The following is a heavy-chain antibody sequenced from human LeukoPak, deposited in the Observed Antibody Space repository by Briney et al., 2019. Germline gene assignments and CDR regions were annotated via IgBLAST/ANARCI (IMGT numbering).Heavy chain of an antibody. CDR3: AKGSQQLVPHYYYYYMDV. CDR2: ISYDGSNK. J-gene: IGHJ6*03. V-gene: IGHV3-30*18. Sequence: PGGSLRLSCAASGFTFSSYGMHWVRQAPGKGLEWVAVISYDGSNKYYADSVKGRFTIPRDDSKNTLYLQMNSLRAEDTAVYYCAKGSQQLVPHYYYYYMDVWGKGTTVTVSS. CDR1: GFTFSSYG. D-gene: IGHD6-13*01.